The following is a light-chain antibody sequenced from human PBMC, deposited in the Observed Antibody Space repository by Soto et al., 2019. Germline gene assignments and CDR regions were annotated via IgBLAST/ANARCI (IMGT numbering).Light chain of an antibody. CDR3: QQYMNWPPWT. Sequence: ETVMTQSPATLSVSPGETATLSCRASLSASTNLAWYQHKPGQAPRLLIYGASIRASGIPARFRGSGAGTQFTLTISSLQSEDVVVYYCQQYMNWPPWTFGQGTKVEIK. CDR1: LSASTN. V-gene: IGKV3-15*01. CDR2: GAS. J-gene: IGKJ1*01.